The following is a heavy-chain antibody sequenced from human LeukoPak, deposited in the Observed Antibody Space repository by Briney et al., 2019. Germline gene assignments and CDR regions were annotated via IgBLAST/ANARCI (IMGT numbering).Heavy chain of an antibody. J-gene: IGHJ6*03. D-gene: IGHD2-15*01. CDR1: GGSISSSS. CDR2: ISNNGKA. Sequence: SETLSLTCTVSGGSISSSSWSWMRQSPGKGLESIGYISNNGKAKYKSSFEGRVTISVDTSKSQFSLNLSSVTAADTVVYYCARRVVSAKFRNLLYYYMDVWGKGTTVIVS. CDR3: ARRVVSAKFRNLLYYYMDV. V-gene: IGHV4-4*09.